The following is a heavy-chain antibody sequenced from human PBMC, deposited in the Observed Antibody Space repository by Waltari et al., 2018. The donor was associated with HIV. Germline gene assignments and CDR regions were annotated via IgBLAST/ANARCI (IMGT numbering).Heavy chain of an antibody. CDR3: TTLVLLGVGMDV. CDR2: IKSKTDGGTT. CDR1: GFTFSNAW. V-gene: IGHV3-15*01. D-gene: IGHD3-10*01. J-gene: IGHJ6*02. Sequence: EVQLVESGVGLVKPGGSLRLSCAASGFTFSNAWMSWVRQAPGKGLEWVGRIKSKTDGGTTDYAAPVKGRFTISRDDSKNTLYLQMNSLKTEDTAVYYCTTLVLLGVGMDVWGQGTTVTVSS.